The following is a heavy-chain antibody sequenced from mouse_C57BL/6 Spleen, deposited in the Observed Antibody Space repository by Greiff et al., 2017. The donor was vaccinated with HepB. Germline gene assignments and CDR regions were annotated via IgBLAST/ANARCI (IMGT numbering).Heavy chain of an antibody. CDR2: IDPANGNT. V-gene: IGHV14-3*01. Sequence: VQLMESVAELVRPGASVKLSCTASGFTIKNTYMHWVKQMPEQGLEWIGRIDPANGNTKYAPKFQGQATITANTSSNTAYLQLSSLTSEDTAIYSCGGDDDDEGDDMDYWGQGTTVTVSS. D-gene: IGHD2-4*01. J-gene: IGHJ4*01. CDR3: GGDDDDEGDDMDY. CDR1: GFTIKNTY.